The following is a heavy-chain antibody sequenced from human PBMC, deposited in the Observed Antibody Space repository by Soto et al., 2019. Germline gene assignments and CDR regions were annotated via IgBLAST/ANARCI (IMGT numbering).Heavy chain of an antibody. V-gene: IGHV4-31*01. J-gene: IGHJ5*02. CDR3: ARPSTEGAGGANWFDL. CDR2: IHHSGTT. Sequence: QLQLQESGPGLVEPSQTLSLTCTVSGGSISGVGYYWGWIRQHPGKGLEWIGYIHHSGTTYYNPSLRSLLPISEATSKTQFPLRLSSVPASDTAVYYCARPSTEGAGGANWFDLWGQGTRVTVSA. CDR1: GGSISGVGYY. D-gene: IGHD2-8*02.